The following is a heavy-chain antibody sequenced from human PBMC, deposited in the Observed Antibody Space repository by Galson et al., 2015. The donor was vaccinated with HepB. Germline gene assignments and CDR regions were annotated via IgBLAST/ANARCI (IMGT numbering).Heavy chain of an antibody. D-gene: IGHD3-3*01. CDR1: GFTFSSYA. J-gene: IGHJ3*02. V-gene: IGHV3-30-3*01. Sequence: CAASGFTFSSYAMHWVRQAPGKGLEWVAVISYDGSNKYYADSVKGRFTISRDNSKNTLYLQMNSLRAEDTAVYYCARDAAAGGVFSPHDAFDIWGQGTMVTVSS. CDR2: ISYDGSNK. CDR3: ARDAAAGGVFSPHDAFDI.